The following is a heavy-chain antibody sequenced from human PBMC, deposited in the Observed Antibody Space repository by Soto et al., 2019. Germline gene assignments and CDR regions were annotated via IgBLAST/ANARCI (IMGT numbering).Heavy chain of an antibody. CDR1: GYTFSSYE. CDR3: ARGQSGYGSGSSPNDY. V-gene: IGHV1-8*01. Sequence: GASVKVSCKASGYTFSSYEINWVRQATGQGLEWMGWMNPNSGNTGYAQKFQGRVTMTRNTSISTAYMELSSLRSEDTAVYYCARGQSGYGSGSSPNDYWGQGTLVTVSS. CDR2: MNPNSGNT. J-gene: IGHJ4*02. D-gene: IGHD6-19*01.